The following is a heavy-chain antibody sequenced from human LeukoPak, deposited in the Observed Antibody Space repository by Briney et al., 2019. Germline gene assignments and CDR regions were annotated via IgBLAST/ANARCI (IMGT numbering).Heavy chain of an antibody. D-gene: IGHD2-15*01. V-gene: IGHV4-59*01. CDR1: GASISGYY. Sequence: SETLSLTCTVSGASISGYYWSWVRQPPGKGLEWIGYIHYSGNTKYNSSLRSRVTTSVDTFRSQFSLKLSSVTAADTAIYYCARGVGCSGGSCYSVYWLDPWGQGALVTVS. CDR3: ARGVGCSGGSCYSVYWLDP. CDR2: IHYSGNT. J-gene: IGHJ5*02.